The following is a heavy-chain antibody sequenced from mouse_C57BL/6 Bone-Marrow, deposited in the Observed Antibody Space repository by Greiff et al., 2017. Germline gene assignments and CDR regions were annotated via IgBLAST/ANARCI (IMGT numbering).Heavy chain of an antibody. CDR3: ARSYYYGSSWSY. V-gene: IGHV1-59*01. CDR1: GYTFTSYW. CDR2: IDPSDSYT. Sequence: VQLQQPGAELVRPGTSVKLSCKASGYTFTSYWMHWVKQRPGQGLEWIGVIDPSDSYTNYNQKFKGKATLTVDTSSSTAYMQLSSLTSEDSAVYNCARSYYYGSSWSYWGQGTTLTVSS. D-gene: IGHD1-1*01. J-gene: IGHJ2*01.